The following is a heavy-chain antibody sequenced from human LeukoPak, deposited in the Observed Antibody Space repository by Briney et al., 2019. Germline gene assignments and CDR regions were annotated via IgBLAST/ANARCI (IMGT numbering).Heavy chain of an antibody. CDR3: ARDYLPDYYDSSGYLF. J-gene: IGHJ4*02. CDR1: GFTFSSYW. V-gene: IGHV3-7*01. D-gene: IGHD3-22*01. Sequence: GGSLRLSCAASGFTFSSYWMSWVRQAPGKGLEWVANIKQDGSERQYVDSVKGRFTISRDNAKNSLYLQMNSLRAEDTAVYYCARDYLPDYYDSSGYLFWGQGTLVTVSS. CDR2: IKQDGSER.